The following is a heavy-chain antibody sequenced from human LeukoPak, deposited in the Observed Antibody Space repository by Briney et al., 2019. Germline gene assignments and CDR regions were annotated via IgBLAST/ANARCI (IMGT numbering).Heavy chain of an antibody. CDR1: GYSFTSYW. CDR3: ARRKYYYDSSGYGYYFGY. Sequence: GESLKISCKGSGYSFTSYWIGWVRQVPGKGLEWMGIIYPGDSDTRYSPSFQGQVTISADKSISTAYLQWSSLKASDTAMYYCARRKYYYDSSGYGYYFGYWGQGTLVTVSS. CDR2: IYPGDSDT. J-gene: IGHJ4*02. D-gene: IGHD3-22*01. V-gene: IGHV5-51*01.